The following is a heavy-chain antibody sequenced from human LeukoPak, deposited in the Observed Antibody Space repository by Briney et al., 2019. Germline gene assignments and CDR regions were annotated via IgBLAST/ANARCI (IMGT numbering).Heavy chain of an antibody. CDR3: ARDVDGYNIYFDY. J-gene: IGHJ4*02. D-gene: IGHD5-24*01. CDR2: IYTSGST. V-gene: IGHV4-4*07. Sequence: PSETLSLTCAVYGGSFSGYYWSWIRQPAGKGLEWIGRIYTSGSTNYNPSLKSRVTMSVDTSKNQFSLKLSSVTAADTAVYYCARDVDGYNIYFDYWGQGTLVTVSS. CDR1: GGSFSGYY.